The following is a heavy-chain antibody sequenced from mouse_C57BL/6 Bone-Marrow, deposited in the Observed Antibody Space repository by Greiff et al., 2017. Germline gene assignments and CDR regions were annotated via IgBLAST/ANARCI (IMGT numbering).Heavy chain of an antibody. Sequence: EVQLVESGPELVKPGASVKISCKASGYSFTGYYMNWVKQSPEKSLEWIGEINPSTGGTTYNQKFKAKATLTVDKSSSTAYMQLKSLTSEDSAVYYCARGGSHYAMDYWGQGTSVTVSS. J-gene: IGHJ4*01. CDR1: GYSFTGYY. V-gene: IGHV1-42*01. CDR2: INPSTGGT. CDR3: ARGGSHYAMDY. D-gene: IGHD1-1*02.